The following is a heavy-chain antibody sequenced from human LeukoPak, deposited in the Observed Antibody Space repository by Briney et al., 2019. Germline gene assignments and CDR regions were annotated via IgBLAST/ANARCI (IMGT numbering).Heavy chain of an antibody. D-gene: IGHD3-16*02. V-gene: IGHV1-8*01. CDR2: MNPKSGNT. Sequence: GASVKVSCKASGYTFGNYDINWVRRATGQGLEWMGWMNPKSGNTGYAQKFKGRVTMTRNTSISTAYMDLSSLTSEDTAVYYCARGRSFWFDPWGQVTLVTVSS. J-gene: IGHJ5*01. CDR1: GYTFGNYD. CDR3: ARGRSFWFDP.